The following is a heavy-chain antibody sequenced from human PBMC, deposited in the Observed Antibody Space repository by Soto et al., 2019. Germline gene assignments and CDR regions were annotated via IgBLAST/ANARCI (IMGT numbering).Heavy chain of an antibody. CDR3: ARQIAVAGTASHYGMDV. Sequence: QVQLVQSGAEVKKPGASVKVSCKASGYTFTSYGISWVRQAPGQGLEWMGWISAYNGNTNYAQKLQGRVTMTTDTCTSTAYMELRSLRSDDTAVYYCARQIAVAGTASHYGMDVWGQGTTVTVSS. J-gene: IGHJ6*02. V-gene: IGHV1-18*01. CDR1: GYTFTSYG. CDR2: ISAYNGNT. D-gene: IGHD6-19*01.